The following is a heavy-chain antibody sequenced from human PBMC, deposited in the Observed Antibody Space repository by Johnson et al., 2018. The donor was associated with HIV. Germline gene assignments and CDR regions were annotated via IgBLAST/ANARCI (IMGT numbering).Heavy chain of an antibody. V-gene: IGHV3-13*01. Sequence: VQLVESGGGVVRPGGSLRLSCAASGFTFSSYDMHWVRQATGKGLEWVSAIGTAGDTYYPGSVKGRFTTSRENAKNSLYLQMNSLRAEDTALYYCARDQRYYGSGSYGGAFDIWGQGTVVTVSS. J-gene: IGHJ3*02. D-gene: IGHD3-10*01. CDR1: GFTFSSYD. CDR3: ARDQRYYGSGSYGGAFDI. CDR2: IGTAGDT.